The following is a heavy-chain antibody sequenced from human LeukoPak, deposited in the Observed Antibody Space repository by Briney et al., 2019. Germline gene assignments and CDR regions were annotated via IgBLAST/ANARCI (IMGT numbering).Heavy chain of an antibody. CDR1: GFTFSSYA. D-gene: IGHD3-10*01. Sequence: PGGSLRLSCAASGFTFSSYAISWVRQAPGKGLEWVSSISGSGTNTYYADSGKGRFTISRDNSRNLLFLQMSSLRVEDTAVYYCAKRRHYYGSGDYYRDPWGQGTLVTVSS. J-gene: IGHJ5*02. CDR3: AKRRHYYGSGDYYRDP. V-gene: IGHV3-23*01. CDR2: ISGSGTNT.